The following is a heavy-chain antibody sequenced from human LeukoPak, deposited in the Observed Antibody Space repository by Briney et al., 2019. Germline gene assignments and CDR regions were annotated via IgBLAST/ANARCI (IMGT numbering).Heavy chain of an antibody. CDR1: GGSISSDEYY. Sequence: SQTLSLTCTVSGGSISSDEYYWSWIRQPAGKGLEWIGRIYISGSTNYNSSLQSRVTMSVDTSKNQFSLKLSSVTAADTAVYYCARALNPLPGTYYFDYWGRGTLVTVSS. J-gene: IGHJ4*02. CDR2: IYISGST. CDR3: ARALNPLPGTYYFDY. D-gene: IGHD2-15*01. V-gene: IGHV4-61*02.